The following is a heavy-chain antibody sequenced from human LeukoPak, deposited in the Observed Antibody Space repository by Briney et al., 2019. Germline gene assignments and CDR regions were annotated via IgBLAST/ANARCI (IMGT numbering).Heavy chain of an antibody. J-gene: IGHJ4*02. CDR2: IYHSGTT. D-gene: IGHD3-22*01. V-gene: IGHV4-38-2*02. CDR1: NYSITSGYF. Sequence: SETLSLTCAVSNYSITSGYFWGWIRQPPGKGLEWIASIYHSGTTYYNPPLRNRVTLDTSKNQFSLKLTSLTAADTAVYYCARDGVFHDSDGYSFDYWGQGTLVTVSS. CDR3: ARDGVFHDSDGYSFDY.